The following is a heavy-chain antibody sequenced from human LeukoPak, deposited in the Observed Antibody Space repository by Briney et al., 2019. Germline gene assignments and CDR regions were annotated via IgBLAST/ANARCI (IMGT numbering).Heavy chain of an antibody. J-gene: IGHJ6*02. D-gene: IGHD2-2*01. Sequence: ASVKVSCKASGFTFTSHDYNWVRQATGQGLEWMGWMNPNSGNTGYAQKFQGRVTMTRDTSISTAYMELSSLSSEDTAVYYCASFEVPAAMFFLGMDVWGQGTTVTVSS. V-gene: IGHV1-8*01. CDR1: GFTFTSHD. CDR2: MNPNSGNT. CDR3: ASFEVPAAMFFLGMDV.